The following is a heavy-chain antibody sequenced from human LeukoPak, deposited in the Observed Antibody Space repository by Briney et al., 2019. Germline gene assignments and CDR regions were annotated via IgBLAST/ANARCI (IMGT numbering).Heavy chain of an antibody. CDR2: INPNSGGT. Sequence: ASVKVSCKASGYTFTGYYMHWVRQAPGQGLEWMGWINPNSGGTNYAQKFQGRVTMTRDTSISTAYMELSRLRSDDTAVYYCARTPRVVVTAANRNYYYGMDVWGQGTTVTVSS. V-gene: IGHV1-2*02. J-gene: IGHJ6*02. D-gene: IGHD2-2*01. CDR1: GYTFTGYY. CDR3: ARTPRVVVTAANRNYYYGMDV.